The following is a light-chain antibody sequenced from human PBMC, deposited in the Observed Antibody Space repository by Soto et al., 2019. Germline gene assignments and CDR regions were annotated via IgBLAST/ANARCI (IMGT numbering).Light chain of an antibody. CDR3: QQYKYAPLA. Sequence: DIQMTQSPSSLSASVGDRVTITCRASQDIRNYLVWYQKKPGQPPKVLIYAASTLHSGVPYRFSGSGFGTDFTLTISSLLPADDATYYCQQYKYAPLACGGGTNVDIK. CDR1: QDIRNY. CDR2: AAS. J-gene: IGKJ4*01. V-gene: IGKV1-27*01.